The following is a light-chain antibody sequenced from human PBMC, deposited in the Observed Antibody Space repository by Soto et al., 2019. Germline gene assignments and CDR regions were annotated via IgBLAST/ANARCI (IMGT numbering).Light chain of an antibody. V-gene: IGLV2-14*01. CDR2: EVI. CDR3: SSYSSTTTREV. J-gene: IGLJ1*01. Sequence: QSVLTQPASVSGSPGQSITISCTGTSSDVGGYNFVSWYQHHPGTPPKLIIYEVIHRPSGVSNRFSGSKSAITASLTISGLQVEDEADYFCSSYSSTTTREVFGTGTKAPS. CDR1: SSDVGGYNF.